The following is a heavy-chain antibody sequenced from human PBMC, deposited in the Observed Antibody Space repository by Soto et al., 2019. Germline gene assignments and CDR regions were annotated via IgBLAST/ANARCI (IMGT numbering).Heavy chain of an antibody. CDR3: VRDSGNGWKDY. V-gene: IGHV4-4*02. CDR1: GGSISSTNW. D-gene: IGHD6-19*01. Sequence: QGQLQESGPGLVKPSGTLSLTCAVSGGSISSTNWWKWVRQPPGKGLEWIGEIDHSGSTNYNPSLKSRVTMSVDKPKNQFAPKLSSVTAADTAVYYCVRDSGNGWKDYWGQGTLVTVSS. CDR2: IDHSGST. J-gene: IGHJ4*02.